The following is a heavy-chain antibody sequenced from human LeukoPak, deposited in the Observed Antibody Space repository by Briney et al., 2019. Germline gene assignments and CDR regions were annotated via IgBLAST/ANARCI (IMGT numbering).Heavy chain of an antibody. D-gene: IGHD3-22*01. V-gene: IGHV4-34*01. CDR1: GGSFSGYY. CDR2: INHSGST. J-gene: IGHJ4*02. CDR3: ARDHNSYDSSGYWF. Sequence: KPSETLSLTCAVYGGSFSGYYWSWIRQPPGKGLEWIGEINHSGSTNYNPSLKSRITISVDTSKNQFSLKLSSVTAADTAVYYCARDHNSYDSSGYWFWGQGTLVTVSS.